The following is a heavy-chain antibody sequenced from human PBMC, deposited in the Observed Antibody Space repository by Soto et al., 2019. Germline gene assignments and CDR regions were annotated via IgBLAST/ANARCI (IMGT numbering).Heavy chain of an antibody. CDR1: GGTFNTFA. CDR3: GLASKWELLGYFYGMDV. D-gene: IGHD1-26*01. V-gene: IGHV1-69*01. J-gene: IGHJ6*02. Sequence: QVQLVQSGAEVKKPGSSAKVSCKASGGTFNTFAFTWVRQAPGQGFEWMGGVIPLFNTPDYEQKFQGRVTITADESTSTVYLELSGMSSDDTEVYFCGLASKWELLGYFYGMDVWGQGTTVIVSS. CDR2: VIPLFNTP.